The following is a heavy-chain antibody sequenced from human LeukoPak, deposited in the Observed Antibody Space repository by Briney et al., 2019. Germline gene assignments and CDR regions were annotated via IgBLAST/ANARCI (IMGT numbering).Heavy chain of an antibody. V-gene: IGHV3-15*01. CDR2: IKSKTDGGTT. CDR3: TTDPDYGDPGRWFDP. J-gene: IGHJ5*02. D-gene: IGHD4-17*01. Sequence: GGSLRLSCAASGFTFSNAWMRWVRQAPGKGLKWVGRIKSKTDGGTTDYAAPVKGRFTISRDDSKNTLYLQMNSLKTEDTAVYYCTTDPDYGDPGRWFDPWGQGTLVTVSS. CDR1: GFTFSNAW.